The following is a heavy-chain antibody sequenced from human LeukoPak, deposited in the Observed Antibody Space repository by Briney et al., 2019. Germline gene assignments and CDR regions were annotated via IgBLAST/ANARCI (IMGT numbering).Heavy chain of an antibody. CDR2: ISGGRDYI. J-gene: IGHJ6*02. V-gene: IGHV3-21*04. D-gene: IGHD1-26*01. Sequence: GGSLRLSCAASGFTFSRYTMNWVRQAPGKGLEWVSSISGGRDYIYYADSVKGRFTISRDNAKNSLYLQMNSLRAEDTAVYYCAKDRKGARYYYYDMDVWGQGTTVTVSS. CDR1: GFTFSRYT. CDR3: AKDRKGARYYYYDMDV.